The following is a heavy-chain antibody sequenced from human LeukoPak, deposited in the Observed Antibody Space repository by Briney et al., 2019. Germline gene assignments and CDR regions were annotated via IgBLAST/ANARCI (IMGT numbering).Heavy chain of an antibody. J-gene: IGHJ4*02. Sequence: SETLSLTCTVSGGSISSGGYYWSWIRQRPGKGLEWIGYIYYSGSTYYNPSLKSRVTISVDTSKNQFSLKLSSVTAADTAVYYCARGAPYYYDSSGSYFDYWGQGTLVTVSS. CDR2: IYYSGST. D-gene: IGHD3-22*01. CDR1: GGSISSGGYY. CDR3: ARGAPYYYDSSGSYFDY. V-gene: IGHV4-31*03.